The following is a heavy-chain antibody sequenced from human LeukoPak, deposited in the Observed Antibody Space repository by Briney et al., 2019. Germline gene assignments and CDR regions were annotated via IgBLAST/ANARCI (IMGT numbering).Heavy chain of an antibody. CDR2: INRAGIES. J-gene: IGHJ4*02. CDR1: GFTFTDYW. CDR3: ARVGTWELQRVFDN. V-gene: IGHV3-7*01. D-gene: IGHD1-26*01. Sequence: GGSLRLSCAASGFTFTDYWMAWVRQVPGKGLEWVANINRAGIESYYVDSVKGRFTISRDNAEKSLYLQMDSLRVDDTAVYYCARVGTWELQRVFDNWGQGTLVTVSS.